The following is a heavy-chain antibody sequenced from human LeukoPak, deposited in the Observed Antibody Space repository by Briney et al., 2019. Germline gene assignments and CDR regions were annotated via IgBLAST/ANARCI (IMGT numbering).Heavy chain of an antibody. J-gene: IGHJ6*03. Sequence: GRSLRLSCAASGFTLSSYGMHWVRQAPGKGLEWVAVIWYDGSNKYYADSVKGRFTISRDNSKNTLYLQMNSLRAEDTAVYYCAKQAAMAKGGYYYYYMDVWGKGTTVTVSS. CDR3: AKQAAMAKGGYYYYYMDV. V-gene: IGHV3-33*06. CDR2: IWYDGSNK. CDR1: GFTLSSYG. D-gene: IGHD5-18*01.